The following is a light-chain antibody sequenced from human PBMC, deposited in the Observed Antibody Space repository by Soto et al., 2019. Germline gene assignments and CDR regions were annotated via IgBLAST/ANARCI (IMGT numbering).Light chain of an antibody. J-gene: IGLJ2*01. V-gene: IGLV2-14*03. CDR3: SSFTTTTHVL. Sequence: QSALTQPASVSGSPGQSITISCTGTSSDLGNSDYVSWYQHHPGEPPQLMIYDVTNRPSGVSDRFSGSKSGNTASLTISGLQAEDEGDYYCSSFTTTTHVLFGGGTKLTVL. CDR2: DVT. CDR1: SSDLGNSDY.